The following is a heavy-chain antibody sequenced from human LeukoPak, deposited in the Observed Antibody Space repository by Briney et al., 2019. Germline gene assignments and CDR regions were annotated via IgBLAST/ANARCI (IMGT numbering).Heavy chain of an antibody. D-gene: IGHD4-17*01. CDR2: IIPIFGTA. Sequence: SVKVSCKASGGTFRSYAISWVRQAPGQGLEWMGGIIPIFGTANNAQKFQGRVTITADESTSTAYMELSSLRSEDTAVYYCARRLLDGDYGWFDPWGQGTLFTVSS. CDR1: GGTFRSYA. CDR3: ARRLLDGDYGWFDP. V-gene: IGHV1-69*13. J-gene: IGHJ5*02.